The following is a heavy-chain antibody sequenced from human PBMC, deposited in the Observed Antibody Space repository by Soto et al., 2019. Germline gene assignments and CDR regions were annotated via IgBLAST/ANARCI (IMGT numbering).Heavy chain of an antibody. J-gene: IGHJ4*02. V-gene: IGHV3-30*03. CDR3: AIGGQESWYSSGWYGLDY. Sequence: GGSLRLSCAASGFTFSSYGMHWVRQAPGKGLEWVAVISYDGSNKYYADSVKGRFTISRDNSKNTLYLQMNSLRAEDTAVYYSAIGGQESWYSSGWYGLDYWGQGTLVTVSS. CDR1: GFTFSSYG. D-gene: IGHD6-19*01. CDR2: ISYDGSNK.